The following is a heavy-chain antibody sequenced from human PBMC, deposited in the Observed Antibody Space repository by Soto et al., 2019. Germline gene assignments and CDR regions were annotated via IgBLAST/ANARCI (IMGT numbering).Heavy chain of an antibody. CDR3: TRSRRSILMVYGFGGMDV. J-gene: IGHJ6*02. Sequence: GGSLRLFCAASGFTVGSHAMSWVRQAPGKGLEWVSSISGSGDGTYYGDSVKGRFTISRDSSSSTLYLQMDNLRGEDTAVYFCTRSRRSILMVYGFGGMDVWGQGTTVTVSS. CDR1: GFTVGSHA. CDR2: ISGSGDGT. V-gene: IGHV3-23*01. D-gene: IGHD2-8*01.